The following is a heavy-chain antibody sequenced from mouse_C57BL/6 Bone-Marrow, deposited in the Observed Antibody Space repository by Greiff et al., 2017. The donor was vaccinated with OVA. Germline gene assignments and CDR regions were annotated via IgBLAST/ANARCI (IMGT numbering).Heavy chain of an antibody. D-gene: IGHD2-3*01. CDR3: ARDDGASFAY. CDR1: GYSITSGYY. V-gene: IGHV3-6*01. CDR2: ISYDGSN. Sequence: EVQLVESGPGLVKPSQSLSLTCSVTGYSITSGYYWNWIRQFPGNKLEWMGYISYDGSNNYNPSLKNRISITRDTSKNQFFLKLNSVTTEDTATYYCARDDGASFAYWGQGTLVTVSA. J-gene: IGHJ3*01.